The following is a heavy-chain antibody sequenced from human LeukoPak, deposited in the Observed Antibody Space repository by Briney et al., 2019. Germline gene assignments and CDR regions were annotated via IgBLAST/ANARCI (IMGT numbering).Heavy chain of an antibody. Sequence: GGSLRLSCAPSGFIFGSYAMSWVRPAPGEGLGWVSTISGSGLSTYYADSVKGRFTISRDNSNNTLYLQMNSLRVEDTAVYYCAKSRVAVAAPRNWFDPWGQGTLVTVSS. J-gene: IGHJ5*02. CDR3: AKSRVAVAAPRNWFDP. V-gene: IGHV3-23*01. CDR1: GFIFGSYA. CDR2: ISGSGLST. D-gene: IGHD6-19*01.